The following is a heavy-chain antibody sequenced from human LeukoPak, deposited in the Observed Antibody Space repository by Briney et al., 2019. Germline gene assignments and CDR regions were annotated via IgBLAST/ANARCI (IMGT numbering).Heavy chain of an antibody. Sequence: ASVKVSCKASGYTFTSYDINWVRQATGQGLEWMGWINPNSGGTNYAQKFQGRVTMTRDTSISTAYMELSRLRSDDTAVYYCARALQVWKARNTAMVQTFDYWGQGTLVTVSS. J-gene: IGHJ4*02. V-gene: IGHV1-2*02. CDR3: ARALQVWKARNTAMVQTFDY. CDR2: INPNSGGT. D-gene: IGHD5-18*01. CDR1: GYTFTSYD.